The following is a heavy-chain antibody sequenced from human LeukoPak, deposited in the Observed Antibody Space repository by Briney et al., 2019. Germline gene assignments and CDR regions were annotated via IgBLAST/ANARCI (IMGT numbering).Heavy chain of an antibody. CDR2: ISDSSSTI. CDR3: AKDREGGL. CDR1: GFSFSTYS. Sequence: GGSLRLSCAASGFSFSTYSMNWVRQAPGKGLEWVSYISDSSSTIYYADSVKGRFTISRDNSKNTLYLQMNSLRAEDTAMYYCAKDREGGLWGQGTLVTVSS. D-gene: IGHD3-16*01. V-gene: IGHV3-48*01. J-gene: IGHJ4*02.